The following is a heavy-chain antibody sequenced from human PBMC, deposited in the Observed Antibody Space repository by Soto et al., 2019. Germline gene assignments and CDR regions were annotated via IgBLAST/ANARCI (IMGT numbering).Heavy chain of an antibody. J-gene: IGHJ4*02. CDR3: ARHNYGSGSTYFDY. CDR1: GGSISSGGYS. CDR2: IYHSGST. D-gene: IGHD3-10*01. V-gene: IGHV4-30-2*01. Sequence: TLSLTCAVSGGSISSGGYSWSWIRQPPGKGLEWIGYIYHSGSTYYNPSLKSRVTISVDRSKNQFSLKLSSVTAADTAVYYCARHNYGSGSTYFDYWGQGTLVTVSS.